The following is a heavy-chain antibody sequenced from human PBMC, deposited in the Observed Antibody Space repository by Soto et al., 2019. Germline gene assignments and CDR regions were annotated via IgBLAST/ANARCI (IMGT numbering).Heavy chain of an antibody. J-gene: IGHJ4*02. CDR2: INAGNGNT. V-gene: IGHV1-3*01. Sequence: ASVKVSCKASGYTFTSYAMHWVRQAPGQRLEWMGWINAGNGNTKYSQKFQGRVTITRDTSASTAYMEPSSLRSEDTAVYYCARDLGYSSGYYYSFGYFDYWGQGTLVTVSS. CDR1: GYTFTSYA. CDR3: ARDLGYSSGYYYSFGYFDY. D-gene: IGHD3-22*01.